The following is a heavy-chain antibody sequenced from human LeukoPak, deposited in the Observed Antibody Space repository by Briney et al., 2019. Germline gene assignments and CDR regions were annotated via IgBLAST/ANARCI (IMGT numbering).Heavy chain of an antibody. CDR1: GYSFTSYY. V-gene: IGHV1-46*01. CDR2: INPSSGNT. Sequence: GASVKVSCKASGYSFTSYYLHWVRQAPGQGLEWMGIINPSSGNTSYTQKIQGRVTMTRDTSKNQFSLKLSSVTAADTAVYYCARPISGRQNPFDYWGQGTLVTVSS. CDR3: ARPISGRQNPFDY. D-gene: IGHD1-26*01. J-gene: IGHJ4*02.